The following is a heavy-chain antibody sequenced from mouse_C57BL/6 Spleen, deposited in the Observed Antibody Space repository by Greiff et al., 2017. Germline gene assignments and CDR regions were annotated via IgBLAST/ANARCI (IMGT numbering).Heavy chain of an antibody. V-gene: IGHV10-1*01. CDR3: VRPHYYGSSGAWFAY. J-gene: IGHJ3*01. Sequence: EVQLVESGGGLVQPKGSLKLSCAASGFSFNTYAMNWVRQAPGKGLEWVARIRSKSNNYATYYADSVKDRFTISRDDSKSMLYLQMNTLKTEDTAMYYCVRPHYYGSSGAWFAYWGQGTLVTVSA. D-gene: IGHD1-1*01. CDR1: GFSFNTYA. CDR2: IRSKSNNYAT.